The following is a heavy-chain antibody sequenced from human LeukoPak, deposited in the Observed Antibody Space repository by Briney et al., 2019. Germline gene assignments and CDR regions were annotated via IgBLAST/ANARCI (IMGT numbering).Heavy chain of an antibody. CDR2: ISSSGPTI. CDR1: GFTFSDYS. J-gene: IGHJ4*02. Sequence: PGGSLRLSCAASGFTFSDYSMTWIRQAPGKGLEWVSYISSSGPTIYYADSVKGRFTISRDNAKNSLYLQMNSLRAEDTAVYYCARIDIVVVGIFDYWGQGTLVAVSS. CDR3: ARIDIVVVGIFDY. D-gene: IGHD2-15*01. V-gene: IGHV3-11*04.